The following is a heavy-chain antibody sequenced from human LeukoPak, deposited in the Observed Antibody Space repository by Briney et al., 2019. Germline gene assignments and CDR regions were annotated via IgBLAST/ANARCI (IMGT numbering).Heavy chain of an antibody. D-gene: IGHD6-19*01. CDR2: IYYSGST. CDR3: ARTLSGWYVGAFGI. CDR1: GGSISSYY. V-gene: IGHV4-59*01. J-gene: IGHJ3*02. Sequence: PSETLSLTCTVSGGSISSYYWSWIRQPPGKGLEWIGYIYYSGSTNYNPSLKSRVTISVDTSKNQFSLKLSSVTAADTAVYYCARTLSGWYVGAFGIWGQGTMVTVSS.